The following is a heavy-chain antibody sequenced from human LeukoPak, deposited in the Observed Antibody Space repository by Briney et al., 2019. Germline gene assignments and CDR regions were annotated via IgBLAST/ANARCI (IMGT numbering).Heavy chain of an antibody. D-gene: IGHD3-3*01. Sequence: VASVKVSCKASGGIFSSYAISWVRQAPGQGLEWMGGIIPIFGTANYAQKFQGRVTITADESTSTAYMELSSLRSEDTAVYYCASYRRFLEWLSNTRDWFDPWGQGTLVTVSS. CDR2: IIPIFGTA. V-gene: IGHV1-69*01. CDR1: GGIFSSYA. J-gene: IGHJ5*02. CDR3: ASYRRFLEWLSNTRDWFDP.